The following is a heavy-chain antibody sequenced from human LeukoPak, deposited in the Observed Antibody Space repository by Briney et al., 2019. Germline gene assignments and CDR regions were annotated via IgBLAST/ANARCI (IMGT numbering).Heavy chain of an antibody. Sequence: GGSLRLSCAASGFTFSSYSMNWVRQAPGKGLEWVSSISSSSSYIYYADSVKGRFTISRENAKNSLYLQMNSLRAGDTAVYYCARGTYDYGDYYFDYWGQGTLVTVSS. CDR3: ARGTYDYGDYYFDY. J-gene: IGHJ4*02. V-gene: IGHV3-21*01. D-gene: IGHD4-17*01. CDR1: GFTFSSYS. CDR2: ISSSSSYI.